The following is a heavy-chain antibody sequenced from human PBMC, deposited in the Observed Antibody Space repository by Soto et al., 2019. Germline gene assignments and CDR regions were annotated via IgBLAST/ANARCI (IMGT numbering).Heavy chain of an antibody. J-gene: IGHJ6*02. CDR1: GYTFTGYY. Sequence: ASVKVSCKASGYTFTGYYMHWVRQAPGQGLERMGWINPNSGGTNYAQKFQGRVTMTRDTSISTAYMELSRLRSDDTAVYYCARDGPIDLLGYYGMDVWGQGTTVTVSS. CDR2: INPNSGGT. V-gene: IGHV1-2*02. CDR3: ARDGPIDLLGYYGMDV. D-gene: IGHD2-15*01.